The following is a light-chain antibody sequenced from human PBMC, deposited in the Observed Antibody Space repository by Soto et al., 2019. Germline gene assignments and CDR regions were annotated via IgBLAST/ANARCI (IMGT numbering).Light chain of an antibody. CDR2: EGS. J-gene: IGLJ1*01. CDR1: SSDVGTYNL. CDR3: CSYATGSTYI. V-gene: IGLV2-23*01. Sequence: QSVLTQPASVSGSPGQSITISCTGTSSDVGTYNLVSWYQQHPGEAPKIIIYEGSKRPSGVSNRFSASRSGNTASLTISGLHAEDEAYYYCCSYATGSTYIFGTGTKLTVL.